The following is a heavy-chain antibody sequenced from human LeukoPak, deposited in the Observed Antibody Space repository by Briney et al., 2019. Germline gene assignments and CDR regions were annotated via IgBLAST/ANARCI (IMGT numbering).Heavy chain of an antibody. Sequence: PGGSLRLSCAACGFNFSSYWMNWVRQAPGKGVEGVANITQDGSKKYYVDSVKGRFTISRDNVKSSLCLQKNSLRAEGTAVYYCARGGAMVRGVTDYWGQGTLVTVSS. CDR1: GFNFSSYW. J-gene: IGHJ4*02. CDR3: ARGGAMVRGVTDY. D-gene: IGHD3-10*01. CDR2: ITQDGSKK. V-gene: IGHV3-7*01.